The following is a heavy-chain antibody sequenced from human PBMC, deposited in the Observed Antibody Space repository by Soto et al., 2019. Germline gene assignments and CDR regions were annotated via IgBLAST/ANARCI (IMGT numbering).Heavy chain of an antibody. CDR3: ARGQRYFDWLLWAFDY. J-gene: IGHJ4*02. CDR1: GGSFSGYY. D-gene: IGHD3-9*01. Sequence: SETLSLTCAVYGGSFSGYYWSWIRQPPGKGLEWIGEINHSGSTNYNPSLKSRVTISVDTSKNQFSLKLSSVTAADTAVYYCARGQRYFDWLLWAFDYWGQGTLVTVSS. CDR2: INHSGST. V-gene: IGHV4-34*01.